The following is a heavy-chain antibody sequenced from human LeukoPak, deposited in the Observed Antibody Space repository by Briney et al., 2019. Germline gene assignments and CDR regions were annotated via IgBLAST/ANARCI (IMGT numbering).Heavy chain of an antibody. D-gene: IGHD1-26*01. CDR3: ARDGSAALGINWFDP. J-gene: IGHJ5*02. Sequence: SETLSLTCTVSGGSISSGGYYWSWVRQHPGKGLEWIGYIYYSGSTYYNPSLKSRVTISVDTSKNQFSLKLSSVTAADTAVYYCARDGSAALGINWFDPWGQGTLATVSS. CDR1: GGSISSGGYY. CDR2: IYYSGST. V-gene: IGHV4-31*03.